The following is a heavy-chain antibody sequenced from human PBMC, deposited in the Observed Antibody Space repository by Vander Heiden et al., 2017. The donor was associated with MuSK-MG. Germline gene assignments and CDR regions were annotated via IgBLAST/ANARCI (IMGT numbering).Heavy chain of an antibody. CDR1: GFTFSSYG. D-gene: IGHD6-19*01. Sequence: QVQLVESGGGVVQPGSSLRLSCAASGFTFSSYGMHWVRQAPGKGLEWVAVISYDGSNKYYADSVKGRFTISRDNSKNTLYLQMNSLRAEDTAVYYCAKDRDWYSSGWYHHGMDVWGQGTTVTVSS. J-gene: IGHJ6*02. CDR2: ISYDGSNK. V-gene: IGHV3-30*18. CDR3: AKDRDWYSSGWYHHGMDV.